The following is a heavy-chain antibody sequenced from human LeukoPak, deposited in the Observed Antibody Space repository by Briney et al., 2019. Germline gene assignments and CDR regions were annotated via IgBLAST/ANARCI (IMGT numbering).Heavy chain of an antibody. J-gene: IGHJ4*02. Sequence: PGGSLRLSCAASGFTFSSYARHWVRQAPGKGLEGVAVISYDGSNKYYADSVKGRFTISRDNSKNTLYLQMNSLRAEDTAVYYCARVGSSSLDYWGQGTLVTVSS. D-gene: IGHD6-6*01. CDR1: GFTFSSYA. CDR3: ARVGSSSLDY. CDR2: ISYDGSNK. V-gene: IGHV3-30-3*01.